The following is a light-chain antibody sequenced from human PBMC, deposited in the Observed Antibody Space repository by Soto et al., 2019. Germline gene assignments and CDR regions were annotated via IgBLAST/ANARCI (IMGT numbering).Light chain of an antibody. CDR2: DVS. CDR3: SSYTTSNTRQIV. V-gene: IGLV2-14*03. Sequence: HSALTQPASVSGSPGQSITISCTGTSSDVGGYNYVSWYQHHPGKAPKLIIYDVSNRPSGVSNRFSGSKSGNTASLTISGLQPEDEADYYCSSYTTSNTRQIVFGTGTKVTVL. CDR1: SSDVGGYNY. J-gene: IGLJ1*01.